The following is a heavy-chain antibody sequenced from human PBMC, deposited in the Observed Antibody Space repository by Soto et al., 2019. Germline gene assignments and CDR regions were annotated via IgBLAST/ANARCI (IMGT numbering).Heavy chain of an antibody. CDR3: ARTWFSVAGMFHFDY. Sequence: SETLSLTCTVSGGSINTYYWSWIRQPPGKGLEWIGYVDYSGNSDSSPSLKSRVTISIDTSKKQVSLKLNSVTAADTAVYYCARTWFSVAGMFHFDYWGQGIPVTVS. CDR2: VDYSGNS. V-gene: IGHV4-59*01. CDR1: GGSINTYY. J-gene: IGHJ4*02. D-gene: IGHD6-19*01.